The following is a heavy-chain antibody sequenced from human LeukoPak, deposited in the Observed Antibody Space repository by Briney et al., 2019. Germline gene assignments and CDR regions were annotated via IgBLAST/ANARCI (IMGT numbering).Heavy chain of an antibody. D-gene: IGHD6-13*01. Sequence: GRSLRLSCAASGFTFSSYAMHWVRQAPGKGLEWVAVISYDGSNKYYADSVKGRFTIPRDNSKNTLYLQMNSLRAEDTAVYYCARGTPYSSSWYSSHPFDYWGQGTLVTVSS. CDR1: GFTFSSYA. CDR3: ARGTPYSSSWYSSHPFDY. V-gene: IGHV3-30*04. J-gene: IGHJ4*02. CDR2: ISYDGSNK.